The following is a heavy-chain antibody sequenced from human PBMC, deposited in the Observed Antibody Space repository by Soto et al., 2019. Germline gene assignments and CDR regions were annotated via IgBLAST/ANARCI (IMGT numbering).Heavy chain of an antibody. CDR1: GFTFSSYA. CDR2: ISGSGGST. J-gene: IGHJ5*02. D-gene: IGHD6-6*01. CDR3: AKDRILEYSSSCWFDP. Sequence: EVQLLESGGGLVQPGGSLRLSCAASGFTFSSYAMSWVRQAPGKGLEWVSAISGSGGSTYYADSVKGRFTISRDNSKNTLYLQMKSLRAEDTAVYYCAKDRILEYSSSCWFDPWGQGTLVTVSS. V-gene: IGHV3-23*01.